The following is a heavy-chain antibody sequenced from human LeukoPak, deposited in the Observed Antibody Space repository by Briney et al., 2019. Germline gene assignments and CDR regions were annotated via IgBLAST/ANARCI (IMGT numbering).Heavy chain of an antibody. V-gene: IGHV1-18*01. D-gene: IGHD3-10*01. J-gene: IGHJ6*02. CDR2: TSAYNGNT. CDR3: ARSEEPRGVIPLYSYYGMDV. CDR1: GYTFTSYG. Sequence: ASVKVSCKASGYTFTSYGISWVRQAPGQGLEWMGWTSAYNGNTNYAQKLQGRVTMTRDTSTSTVYMELSSLRSEDTAVYYCARSEEPRGVIPLYSYYGMDVWGQGTTVTVSS.